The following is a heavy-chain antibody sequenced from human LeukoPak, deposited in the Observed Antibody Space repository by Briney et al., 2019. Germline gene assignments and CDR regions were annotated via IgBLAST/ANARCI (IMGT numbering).Heavy chain of an antibody. J-gene: IGHJ5*02. CDR2: ISAYNGNT. V-gene: IGHV1-18*01. D-gene: IGHD2-2*01. Sequence: ASVKVSCKASGYTFTSYGISWVRQAPGQGLEWMGWISAYNGNTNYAQKLQGRVTMTTDTSTSTAYMELRSLRSDDTAVYYCARDVRSSTSRVLFHWFDPWGQGTLVTVSS. CDR1: GYTFTSYG. CDR3: ARDVRSSTSRVLFHWFDP.